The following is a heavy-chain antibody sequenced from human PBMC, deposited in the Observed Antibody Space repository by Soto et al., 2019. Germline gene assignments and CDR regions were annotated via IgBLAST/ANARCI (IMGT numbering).Heavy chain of an antibody. CDR3: ARLVVVAPVANA. J-gene: IGHJ5*02. V-gene: IGHV4-39*02. Sequence: SETLSLTCSVSGGSISYNSYYWGWIRQPPGKGLEWVGGIFYTGTTYYSPSLKDRVTISVDTSKNSFSLNLTSVTAADTAVYFCARLVVVAPVANAWGQGTLATVSS. D-gene: IGHD2-2*01. CDR2: IFYTGTT. CDR1: GGSISYNSYY.